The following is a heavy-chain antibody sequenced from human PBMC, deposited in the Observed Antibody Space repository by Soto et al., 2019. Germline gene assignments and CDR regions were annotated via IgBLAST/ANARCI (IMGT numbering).Heavy chain of an antibody. CDR3: ACGISTAEVVFDY. V-gene: IGHV3-74*01. J-gene: IGHJ4*02. CDR2: VNSDGSST. Sequence: GGSLRLSCAASGFTFSSHWMHWVRQAPGKGLVWVSRVNSDGSSTSYADSVKGRFTISRDNAKNTLYLQMNSLRAEDTAIYYCACGISTAEVVFDYWGQGTLVTVSS. CDR1: GFTFSSHW. D-gene: IGHD6-13*01.